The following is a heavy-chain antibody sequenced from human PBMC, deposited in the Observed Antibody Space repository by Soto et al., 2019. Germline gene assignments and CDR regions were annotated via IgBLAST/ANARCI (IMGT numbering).Heavy chain of an antibody. Sequence: QVQLVQSGAEVKKPGASVKVSCKASGYTFTNYDINWVRQATGQGLEWVGWMTPISGDTGYAQNFQGRVTMTRDTPRGTAYLELSSLTSEDTAVYYCARNLYNTGSFDHWGQGTLVTVSS. V-gene: IGHV1-8*02. D-gene: IGHD3-10*01. CDR2: MTPISGDT. J-gene: IGHJ4*02. CDR1: GYTFTNYD. CDR3: ARNLYNTGSFDH.